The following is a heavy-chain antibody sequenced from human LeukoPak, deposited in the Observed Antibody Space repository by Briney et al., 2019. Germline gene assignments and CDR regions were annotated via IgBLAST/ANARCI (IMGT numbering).Heavy chain of an antibody. J-gene: IGHJ4*02. V-gene: IGHV3-33*06. D-gene: IGHD1-26*01. CDR1: GFIFSSYG. Sequence: PGRSLRLSCAASGFIFSSYGMHWVCQAPGKGLEWVAVIWYDGSNKYYADSVKGRFTISRDDSKNTLYLQMSSLRAEDTAVYYCVKDLMGGSYVSVDWGQGTLVTVSS. CDR2: IWYDGSNK. CDR3: VKDLMGGSYVSVD.